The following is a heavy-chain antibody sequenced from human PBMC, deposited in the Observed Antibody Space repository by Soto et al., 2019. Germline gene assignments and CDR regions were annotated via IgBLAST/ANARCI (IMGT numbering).Heavy chain of an antibody. CDR2: ISAYNGNT. CDR1: GYTFTSYG. CDR3: ARQVGEFSGSYPLYFDY. J-gene: IGHJ4*02. Sequence: GASVKVSCKASGYTFTSYGISWVRQAPGQGLEWMGWISAYNGNTNYAQKLQGRVTMTTDTSTSTAYMELRSLRSDDTAVYYCARQVGEFSGSYPLYFDYWGQGTLVPVSS. V-gene: IGHV1-18*04. D-gene: IGHD1-26*01.